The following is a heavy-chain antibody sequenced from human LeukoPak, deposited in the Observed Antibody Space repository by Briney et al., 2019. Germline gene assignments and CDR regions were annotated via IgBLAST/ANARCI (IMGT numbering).Heavy chain of an antibody. D-gene: IGHD5-12*01. CDR3: VRGGYRGFDYEY. J-gene: IGHJ4*02. V-gene: IGHV3-21*01. CDR1: GFTFSTYS. Sequence: GESLRLSCAASGFTFSTYSMNWLRLTPGKGLEWVSSISPDSNYKYYVDSVKGRFTISRDNAKSSLYLQMNSLRAEDTAVYYCVRGGYRGFDYEYWGQGTLVTVSS. CDR2: ISPDSNYK.